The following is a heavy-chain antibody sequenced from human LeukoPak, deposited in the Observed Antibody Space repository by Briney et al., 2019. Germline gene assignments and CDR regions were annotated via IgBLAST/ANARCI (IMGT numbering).Heavy chain of an antibody. CDR2: ISAYNGNT. V-gene: IGHV1-18*01. CDR3: ARWGPLRYFDWLSPEGIDY. CDR1: GYTFTSYG. Sequence: ASVKVSCKASGYTFTSYGISWVRQAPGQGLEWMGWISAYNGNTNYAQKLRGRVTMTTDTSTSTAYMELRSLRSDDTAVYYCARWGPLRYFDWLSPEGIDYWGQGTLVTVSS. J-gene: IGHJ4*02. D-gene: IGHD3-9*01.